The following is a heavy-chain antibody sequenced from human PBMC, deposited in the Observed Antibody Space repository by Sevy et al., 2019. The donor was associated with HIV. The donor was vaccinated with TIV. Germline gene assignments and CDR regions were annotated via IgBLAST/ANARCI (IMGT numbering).Heavy chain of an antibody. J-gene: IGHJ6*02. CDR2: ISSYNGKT. CDR1: GYTFTSYG. CDR3: ARDGQVYSSSSGGYYYYGMDV. Sequence: ASVKVSCKASGYTFTSYGISWVRQAPGQGLEWMGWISSYNGKTNIAQKLQDKFTMTTDTSTSTAYMELRSLRSDDTAVYYGARDGQVYSSSSGGYYYYGMDVWGQGTTVTVSS. D-gene: IGHD6-6*01. V-gene: IGHV1-18*04.